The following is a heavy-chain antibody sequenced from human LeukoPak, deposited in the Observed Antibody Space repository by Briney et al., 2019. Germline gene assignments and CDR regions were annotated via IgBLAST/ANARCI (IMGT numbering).Heavy chain of an antibody. D-gene: IGHD1-26*01. Sequence: ASVKVSCKASGYTFTSYYMHWVRQAPGQGLEWMGIINPSGGSTSYAQKFQGRVTMTRDTSTSTVYMELSSLRSEDTAAYYCARGPFPGGSGSSVLVYWGQGTLVTVSS. V-gene: IGHV1-46*01. J-gene: IGHJ4*02. CDR1: GYTFTSYY. CDR2: INPSGGST. CDR3: ARGPFPGGSGSSVLVY.